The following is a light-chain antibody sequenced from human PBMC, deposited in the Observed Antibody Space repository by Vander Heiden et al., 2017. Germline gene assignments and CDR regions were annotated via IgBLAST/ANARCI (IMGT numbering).Light chain of an antibody. Sequence: EIVLTQSPATLSLSPGDRATLSCRASPSVSSYLAWYQQRPGQAPRLLIYDASNRATGIPARFSGSGSGTDFTLTISNLEPEDFAVYYCQQRINSLLTFGGGTKVEIK. CDR1: PSVSSY. J-gene: IGKJ4*01. CDR3: QQRINSLLT. V-gene: IGKV3-11*01. CDR2: DAS.